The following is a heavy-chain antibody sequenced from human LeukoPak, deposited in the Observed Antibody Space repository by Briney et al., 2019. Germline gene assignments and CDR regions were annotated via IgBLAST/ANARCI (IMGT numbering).Heavy chain of an antibody. CDR2: MNPDSGNT. CDR3: AVHLPGDYLDP. CDR1: GYTFTIYD. V-gene: IGHV1-8*01. J-gene: IGHJ5*02. Sequence: ASVKVSCKASGYTFTIYDINWVRQAAGQGLEWMGWMNPDSGNTDFAQKFQGRVTMTRNTPISTAYMELSSLTSEDTAVYYCAVHLPGDYLDPWGQGTLATVSS. D-gene: IGHD4-17*01.